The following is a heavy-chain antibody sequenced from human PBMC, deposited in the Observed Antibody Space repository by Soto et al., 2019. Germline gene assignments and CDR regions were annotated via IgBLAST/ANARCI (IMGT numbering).Heavy chain of an antibody. CDR3: AADILTGYFDFS. V-gene: IGHV1-24*01. CDR1: GYTLTELS. Sequence: ASVKVSCKVSGYTLTELSMHWVRQAPGKGLEWMGGFDPEDGETIYAQKFQGRVTMTEDTSTDTAYMELSSLRSEDTAVYYCAADILTGYFDFSWGQGTLVTVSS. J-gene: IGHJ5*02. D-gene: IGHD3-9*01. CDR2: FDPEDGET.